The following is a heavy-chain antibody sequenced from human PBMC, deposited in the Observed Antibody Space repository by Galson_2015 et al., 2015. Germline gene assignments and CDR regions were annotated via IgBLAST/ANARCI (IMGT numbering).Heavy chain of an antibody. V-gene: IGHV3-21*01. CDR1: GFPFSSYT. CDR3: TRHLGIGSGSPEF. D-gene: IGHD7-27*01. J-gene: IGHJ4*02. CDR2: ISGRSTFI. Sequence: SQRLSCAASGFPFSSYTMNWVRQAPGKGLQWVSSISGRSTFIFYSDSVKGRFTISGDNAKNSLSLQMNSLRGDDTAVYYCTRHLGIGSGSPEFWGQGTLVAVSS.